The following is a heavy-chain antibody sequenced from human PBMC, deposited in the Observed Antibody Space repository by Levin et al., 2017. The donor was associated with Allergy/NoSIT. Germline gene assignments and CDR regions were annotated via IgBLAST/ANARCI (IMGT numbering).Heavy chain of an antibody. J-gene: IGHJ4*01. Sequence: PGGSLRLSCAASGLTFSNYAMSWVRQAPGKGLEWVSAITSRVRTYYTDSVKGRFTVSRDNSKNALYLQMNSLRADDTAVYYCATEMTAVIPVFDFWGHGILVTVSS. V-gene: IGHV3-23*01. D-gene: IGHD2-2*01. CDR3: ATEMTAVIPVFDF. CDR2: ITSRVRT. CDR1: GLTFSNYA.